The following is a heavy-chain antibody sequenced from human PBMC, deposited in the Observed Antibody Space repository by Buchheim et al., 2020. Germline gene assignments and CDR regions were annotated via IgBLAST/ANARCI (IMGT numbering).Heavy chain of an antibody. Sequence: QVQLQESGPGLVKPSETLSLTCTVSGGSVSSTSYFWSWIRQPPGRGLEWIGYTYNSGTTHYNPSLKSRVTISLHTSQNKHSRKLSSVSAADTAVYYCARVWYSAYDSLDYWGQGTL. CDR2: TYNSGTT. D-gene: IGHD5-12*01. CDR3: ARVWYSAYDSLDY. J-gene: IGHJ4*02. V-gene: IGHV4-61*01. CDR1: GGSVSSTSYF.